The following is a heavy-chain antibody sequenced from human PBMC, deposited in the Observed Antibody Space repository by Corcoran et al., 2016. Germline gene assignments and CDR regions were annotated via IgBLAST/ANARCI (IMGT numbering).Heavy chain of an antibody. J-gene: IGHJ4*02. D-gene: IGHD3-22*01. Sequence: QVQLVESVGGVVQPGRSLRLSCAASGFTFSSYGMHWVRQAPGKGLEWVAVISYDGSNKYYADSVKGRFTISRDNSKNTLYLQMNSLRAEDTAVYYCAKGSPGDIYYDSSGYYFDYWGQGTLVTVSS. CDR1: GFTFSSYG. CDR3: AKGSPGDIYYDSSGYYFDY. CDR2: ISYDGSNK. V-gene: IGHV3-30*18.